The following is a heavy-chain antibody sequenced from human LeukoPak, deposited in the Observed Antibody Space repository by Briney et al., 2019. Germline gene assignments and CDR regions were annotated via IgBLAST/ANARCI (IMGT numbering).Heavy chain of an antibody. CDR2: ISHSAYST. CDR3: AKIMAQYCSGGSCNEIDY. Sequence: GGSLRLSCAASGFTFSSYAMSWVRQAPGKDLEWVSTISHSAYSTYYADSVKGRFTISRDSSKNTLYLQMNSLRADDTAVYYCAKIMAQYCSGGSCNEIDYWGQGTLVTVSS. J-gene: IGHJ4*02. CDR1: GFTFSSYA. D-gene: IGHD2-15*01. V-gene: IGHV3-23*01.